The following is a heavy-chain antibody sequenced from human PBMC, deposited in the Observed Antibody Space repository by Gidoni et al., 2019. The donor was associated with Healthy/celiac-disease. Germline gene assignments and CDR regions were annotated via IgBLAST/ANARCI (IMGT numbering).Heavy chain of an antibody. Sequence: QVQLLESGGGVVQPGRSLRLSCAASGFPFSSYAMPWVRQAPGKGLEWVAGRAYDGSNKYYADSVKGRFTISRDNSKNTLYLQMNSLRAEDTAVYYCASPADSSSSSYYYYMDVWGKGTTVTVSS. J-gene: IGHJ6*03. CDR2: RAYDGSNK. D-gene: IGHD6-6*01. CDR3: ASPADSSSSSYYYYMDV. CDR1: GFPFSSYA. V-gene: IGHV3-30-3*01.